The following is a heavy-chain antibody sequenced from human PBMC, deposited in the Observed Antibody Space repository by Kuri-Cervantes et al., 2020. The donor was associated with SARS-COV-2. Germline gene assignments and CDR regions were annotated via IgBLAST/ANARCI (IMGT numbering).Heavy chain of an antibody. J-gene: IGHJ4*02. CDR1: GFTFGHYA. CDR3: AKSGLYTSNWSLFDH. D-gene: IGHD6-13*01. V-gene: IGHV3-23*01. Sequence: GESLKISCAASGFTFGHYAVHWVRQAPGKGLEWVSSISGGGYSTYYADSVKGRFTISRDTSQKTLYLQMNSLRADDTALYYCAKSGLYTSNWSLFDHWGQGTLVTVSS. CDR2: ISGGGYST.